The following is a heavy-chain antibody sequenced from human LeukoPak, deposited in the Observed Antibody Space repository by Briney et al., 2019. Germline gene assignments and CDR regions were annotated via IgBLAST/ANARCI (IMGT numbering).Heavy chain of an antibody. D-gene: IGHD4-17*01. CDR2: ISTSRSTI. V-gene: IGHV3-48*02. Sequence: GGSLRLSCAASGFTFSTYSMNWVRQAPGKGLEWVSYISTSRSTIYYADSAKGRFTISRDNAKNSLYLQMNSLRDEDTAVYYCASPRGDYGDYLDYWGQGTLVTVSS. J-gene: IGHJ4*02. CDR3: ASPRGDYGDYLDY. CDR1: GFTFSTYS.